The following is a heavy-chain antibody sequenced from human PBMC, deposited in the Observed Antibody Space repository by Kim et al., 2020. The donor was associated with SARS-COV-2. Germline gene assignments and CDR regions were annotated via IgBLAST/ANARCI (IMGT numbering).Heavy chain of an antibody. J-gene: IGHJ3*02. CDR2: IGGSSTVI. Sequence: GGSLRLSCAASGFTFSSYSMNWVRQAPGKGLEWISYIGGSSTVIYCADSVKGRVIISRDNDENSLYLQMNSLRVEDTAVYYCARDYRYAFDIWGQGTLVTVSS. D-gene: IGHD3-16*02. CDR1: GFTFSSYS. CDR3: ARDYRYAFDI. V-gene: IGHV3-48*01.